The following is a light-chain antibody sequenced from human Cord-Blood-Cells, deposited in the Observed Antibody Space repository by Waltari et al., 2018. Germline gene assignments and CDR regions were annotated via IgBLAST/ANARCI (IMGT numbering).Light chain of an antibody. CDR3: LLSYSGARLWV. J-gene: IGLJ3*02. CDR2: DTS. Sequence: QAVVTQEPSLTVSPGGTVTLPCGSSTGAVTSGHYPYWFQQKPGQAPRTLIDDTSNKHSWTPARFSGSLLGGKAALTLSGAQPEDEAEYYCLLSYSGARLWVFGGGTKLTVL. V-gene: IGLV7-46*01. CDR1: TGAVTSGHY.